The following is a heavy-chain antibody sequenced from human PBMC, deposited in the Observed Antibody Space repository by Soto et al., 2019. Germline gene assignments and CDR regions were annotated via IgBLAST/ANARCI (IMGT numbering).Heavy chain of an antibody. CDR2: INHSGST. V-gene: IGHV4-34*01. CDR1: GGSFSGYY. Sequence: PSETLSLTCAVYGGSFSGYYWSWIRQPPGKGLEWIGEINHSGSTNYNPSLKSRVTISVDTSKNQFSLKLSSVTAADTAVYYCARRAAAGVDYYYYMDVWGKGTTVTVSS. D-gene: IGHD6-13*01. CDR3: ARRAAAGVDYYYYMDV. J-gene: IGHJ6*03.